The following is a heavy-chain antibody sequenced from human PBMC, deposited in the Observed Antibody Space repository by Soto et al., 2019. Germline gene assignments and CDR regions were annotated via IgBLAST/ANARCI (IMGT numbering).Heavy chain of an antibody. V-gene: IGHV4-59*01. CDR2: IYYSGST. CDR1: GGSISSYY. D-gene: IGHD6-13*01. CDR3: ARIAAAGTNLVDY. Sequence: QVQLQESGPGLVKPSETLSLTCTVSGGSISSYYWSWIRQPPGKGLEWIGYIYYSGSTNYNPSLKSRVTISVDTSKNQFSLKLSSVTAADTAVYYCARIAAAGTNLVDYWGQGTLVTVSS. J-gene: IGHJ4*02.